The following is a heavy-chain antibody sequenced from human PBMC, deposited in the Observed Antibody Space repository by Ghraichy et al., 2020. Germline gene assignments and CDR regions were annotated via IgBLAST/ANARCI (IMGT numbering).Heavy chain of an antibody. D-gene: IGHD2-15*01. V-gene: IGHV4-31*03. J-gene: IGHJ5*02. Sequence: SETLSLTCTVSGGSISSGGYYWSWIRQHPGKGLEWIGYIYYSGSTYYNPSLKSRVTISVDTSKNQFSLKLSSVTAADTAVYYCARAFIGYCSGGSCYSLWFDPWGQGTLVTVSS. CDR2: IYYSGST. CDR3: ARAFIGYCSGGSCYSLWFDP. CDR1: GGSISSGGYY.